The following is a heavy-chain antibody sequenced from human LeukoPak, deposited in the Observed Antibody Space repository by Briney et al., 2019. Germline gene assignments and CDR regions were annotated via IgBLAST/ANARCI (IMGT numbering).Heavy chain of an antibody. V-gene: IGHV1-8*03. CDR2: MNPNSGNT. CDR3: ARMKGSSWGGANY. CDR1: GYTFTSYD. D-gene: IGHD6-13*01. Sequence: ASVKVSCKASGYTFTSYDINWVRQATGQGLEWMGWMNPNSGNTGYAQKFQGRVTITRNTSTSTAYMELRSLRSDDTAVYYCARMKGSSWGGANYWGQGTLVTVSS. J-gene: IGHJ4*02.